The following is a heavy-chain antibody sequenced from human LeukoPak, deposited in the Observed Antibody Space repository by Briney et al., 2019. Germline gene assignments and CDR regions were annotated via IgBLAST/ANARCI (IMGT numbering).Heavy chain of an antibody. Sequence: SETLSLTCTVSGGSISSGDYYWSWIRQPPGKGLEWIGYIYYSGSIYYNPSLKSRVTISVDTSKNQFSLKLSSVTAADTAVYYCARGGRRSGYPDYWGQGTLVTVSS. V-gene: IGHV4-30-4*01. CDR1: GGSISSGDYY. CDR2: IYYSGSI. CDR3: ARGGRRSGYPDY. J-gene: IGHJ4*02. D-gene: IGHD3-22*01.